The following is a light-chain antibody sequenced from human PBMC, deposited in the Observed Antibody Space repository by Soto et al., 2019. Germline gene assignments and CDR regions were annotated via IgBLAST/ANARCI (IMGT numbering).Light chain of an antibody. CDR2: GAS. J-gene: IGKJ1*01. CDR1: QSVSSD. CDR3: QQDNNRPLT. V-gene: IGKV3-15*01. Sequence: EIVMTQSPATLSVSPGERATLSCRASQSVSSDLAWYQQKPGQAPGLLMYGASTRATGIPARFSGSGSGTEFTLTISSLQSEDFAVYYCQQDNNRPLTFGQGTKVEIK.